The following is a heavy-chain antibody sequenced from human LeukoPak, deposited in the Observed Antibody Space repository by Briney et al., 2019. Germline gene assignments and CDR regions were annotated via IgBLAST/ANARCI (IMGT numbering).Heavy chain of an antibody. V-gene: IGHV3-53*01. D-gene: IGHD1-26*01. J-gene: IGHJ3*01. Sequence: GGSLRLSCAASGFTVSSNYMSWVRQAPGKGLEWVSVIYSGGSTYYADSVKGRFTISRDNAKNALYLQMNTLRVEDTAVYYCARWMVGATPNDAFDVWGQGTLVTVSS. CDR1: GFTVSSNY. CDR3: ARWMVGATPNDAFDV. CDR2: IYSGGST.